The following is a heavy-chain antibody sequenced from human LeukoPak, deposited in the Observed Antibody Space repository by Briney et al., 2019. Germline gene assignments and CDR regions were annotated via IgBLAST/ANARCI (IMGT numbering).Heavy chain of an antibody. Sequence: AGGSLRLSCAASGLTFSNCAMSWVRQAPGKGLEWVSTIIGSGGSTYYADSVSGRFTISRDNTKNTLFLQMNSLRAEDTAVYYCAKDPVWNPSYYSYYMDVWGKGTTVTASS. V-gene: IGHV3-23*01. CDR1: GLTFSNCA. D-gene: IGHD1-1*01. CDR3: AKDPVWNPSYYSYYMDV. J-gene: IGHJ6*03. CDR2: IIGSGGST.